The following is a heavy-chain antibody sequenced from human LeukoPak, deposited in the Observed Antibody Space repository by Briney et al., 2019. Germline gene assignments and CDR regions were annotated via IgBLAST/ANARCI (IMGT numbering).Heavy chain of an antibody. J-gene: IGHJ4*02. CDR1: GGSISSDSYY. D-gene: IGHD1-7*01. CDR2: IYYTGST. CDR3: GRRSRSTWNYRRGDY. V-gene: IGHV4-39*01. Sequence: SETLSLTCTVSGGSISSDSYYWGWIRQPPGKGLQWIGCIYYTGSTYYTRSRKCPVTISVDTSKNQFSLKLTSVTAADTAVYYCGRRSRSTWNYRRGDYWGQGTLVTVSS.